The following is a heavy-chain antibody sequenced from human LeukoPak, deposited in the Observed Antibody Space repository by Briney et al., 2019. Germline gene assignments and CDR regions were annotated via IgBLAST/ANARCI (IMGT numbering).Heavy chain of an antibody. D-gene: IGHD2-15*01. Sequence: SQTLSLTCTVSGGSISSGGYYWSWIRQHPGKGLEWIGYIYYSGSTYYNPSLKSRVTMSVDTSKNQFSLKLSSVTAADTAVYYCARDSYCSGGSCYYDGVDPWGQGTLVTVSS. CDR1: GGSISSGGYY. CDR2: IYYSGST. V-gene: IGHV4-31*03. CDR3: ARDSYCSGGSCYYDGVDP. J-gene: IGHJ5*02.